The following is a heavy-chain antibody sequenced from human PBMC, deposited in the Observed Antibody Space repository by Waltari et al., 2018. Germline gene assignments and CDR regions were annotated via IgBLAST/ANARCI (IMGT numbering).Heavy chain of an antibody. CDR3: ARQANNWFDP. V-gene: IGHV3-7*01. Sequence: EVRLVESGGGLVQPGESLRLSCAVSGFSFSTNWMSWVRQAPGKGLDWLANIKQDGSEEYYMDAVKGRFTISRDNAKSSLYLQMDSLRAEDTAVYYCARQANNWFDPWGQGTLVIVSS. J-gene: IGHJ5*02. CDR1: GFSFSTNW. CDR2: IKQDGSEE.